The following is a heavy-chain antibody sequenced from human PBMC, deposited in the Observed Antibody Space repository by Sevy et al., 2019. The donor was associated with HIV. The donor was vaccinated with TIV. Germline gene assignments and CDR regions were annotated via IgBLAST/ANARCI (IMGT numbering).Heavy chain of an antibody. CDR1: GDSVSSNNAA. Sequence: SQTLSLTCTISGDSVSSNNAARNWIRQSPSRGLEWLGRTFYRSNWYNDYAVSLKGRITINPDTSKNQLSLQLTSVTPEDTAVYYCARDGLTYGAMDVWGQGTTVTVSS. D-gene: IGHD1-20*01. J-gene: IGHJ6*02. CDR2: TFYRSNWYN. V-gene: IGHV6-1*01. CDR3: ARDGLTYGAMDV.